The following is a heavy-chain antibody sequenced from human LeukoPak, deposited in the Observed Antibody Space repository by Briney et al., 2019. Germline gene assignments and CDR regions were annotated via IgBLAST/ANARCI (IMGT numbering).Heavy chain of an antibody. Sequence: GGSLRLSCEASGFTFGNYAIHWVRQVPGEGLEWVAIITHNGGTQYYADSVKGRFTISRDNSQSTVFPQMNSLRPEDTAVYYCARDAQSGAFSDFDYWGQGTLVTVSS. V-gene: IGHV3-30-3*01. CDR2: ITHNGGTQ. CDR1: GFTFGNYA. CDR3: ARDAQSGAFSDFDY. D-gene: IGHD1-26*01. J-gene: IGHJ4*02.